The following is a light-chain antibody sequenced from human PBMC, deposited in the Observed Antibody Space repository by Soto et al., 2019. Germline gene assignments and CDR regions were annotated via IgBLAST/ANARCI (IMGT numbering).Light chain of an antibody. J-gene: IGKJ4*01. V-gene: IGKV3-11*01. CDR1: QNVRND. CDR2: SAS. Sequence: EIVLTQSPATLSLSPGERATLSCRASQNVRNDLVWYHQKPGQAPRVLIYSASNRATGIPARFSGSGSGTDFTLTISSLEPEDFAVYYCQQRTNWPPTFGGGTKVEMK. CDR3: QQRTNWPPT.